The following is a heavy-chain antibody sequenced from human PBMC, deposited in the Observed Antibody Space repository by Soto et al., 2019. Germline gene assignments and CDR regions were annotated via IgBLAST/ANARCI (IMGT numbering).Heavy chain of an antibody. Sequence: QVQLVQSGAEVKKPGASVKVSCKASGYTFTSYAMHWVRQAPGQRLEWMGWINAGNGNTKYSQKFQGRVTITRDTSASTAYMELSSLRSEDTAVYYCARGGKGSGSYYKPDYWGQGTLVTVSS. J-gene: IGHJ4*02. V-gene: IGHV1-3*01. D-gene: IGHD3-10*01. CDR3: ARGGKGSGSYYKPDY. CDR2: INAGNGNT. CDR1: GYTFTSYA.